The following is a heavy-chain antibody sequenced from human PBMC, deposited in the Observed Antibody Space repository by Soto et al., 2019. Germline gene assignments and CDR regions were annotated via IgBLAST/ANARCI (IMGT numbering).Heavy chain of an antibody. CDR2: ISGYNGNT. J-gene: IGHJ3*02. Sequence: ASVKVSCKASGYSFPSHGISWVRQAPGQGLEWMGWISGYNGNTNYAQNLQGRVTMTTDTPTSTAYMELRSLRSDDTAVYYCARAVGYSYAFDTWGQGTMVTVSS. CDR1: GYSFPSHG. D-gene: IGHD2-15*01. CDR3: ARAVGYSYAFDT. V-gene: IGHV1-18*04.